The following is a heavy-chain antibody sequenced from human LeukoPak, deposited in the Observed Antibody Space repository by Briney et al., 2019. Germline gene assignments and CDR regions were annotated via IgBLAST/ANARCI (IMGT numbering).Heavy chain of an antibody. CDR2: IQYDGSKK. CDR1: GFTFSSNG. V-gene: IGHV3-30*02. D-gene: IGHD3-10*01. Sequence: GGSLRLSCVASGFTFSSNGMHWVRQAPSKGLEWVTFIQYDGSKKYYADSVKGRFTISRDNSKNTLYLEMNSLRAEDTAVYYCAKDIGSYYDYWGQGILVTVSS. J-gene: IGHJ4*02. CDR3: AKDIGSYYDY.